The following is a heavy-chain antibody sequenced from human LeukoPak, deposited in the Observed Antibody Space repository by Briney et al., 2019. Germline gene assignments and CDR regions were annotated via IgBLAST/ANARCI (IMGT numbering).Heavy chain of an antibody. CDR3: ARALAVAGTGWFDP. CDR1: GDSVSSNSAA. Sequence: SQTLSLTCAISGDSVSSNSAAWDWIRQSPSRGLEWLGRTYYRSKWYNDYAVSVKSRITINPDTSKNQFSLQLNSVTPEDTAVYYCARALAVAGTGWFDPWGQGTLVTVS. V-gene: IGHV6-1*01. CDR2: TYYRSKWYN. D-gene: IGHD6-19*01. J-gene: IGHJ5*02.